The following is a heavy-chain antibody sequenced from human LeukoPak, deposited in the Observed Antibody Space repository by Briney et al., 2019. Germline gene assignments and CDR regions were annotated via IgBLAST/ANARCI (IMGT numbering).Heavy chain of an antibody. CDR3: ARVPRGGAMVTFRLDY. D-gene: IGHD5-18*01. J-gene: IGHJ4*02. CDR1: GFTFSGYE. V-gene: IGHV3-48*03. CDR2: ISNSGDII. Sequence: QSGGSLRLSCAASGFTFSGYEMNWVRQAPGKGLEWVSYISNSGDIIYYADSVKGRFTMSRDNAKNSLYLQMNSLRAEDTAVYYCARVPRGGAMVTFRLDYWGQGTLVTVSS.